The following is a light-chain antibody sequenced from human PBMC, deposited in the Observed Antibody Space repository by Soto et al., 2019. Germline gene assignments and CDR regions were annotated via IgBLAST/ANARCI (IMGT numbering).Light chain of an antibody. V-gene: IGKV1-39*01. J-gene: IGKJ5*01. CDR3: QQSYSTIT. Sequence: DIQMTQSPSSLSASVGDRVTITCRASQSISSYLNWYQQKPGKAPKLPIYAASSLQSGVPSRFSGSGSGTDFTLTISSLQPEDFATYYCQQSYSTITFGQGTRLEI. CDR1: QSISSY. CDR2: AAS.